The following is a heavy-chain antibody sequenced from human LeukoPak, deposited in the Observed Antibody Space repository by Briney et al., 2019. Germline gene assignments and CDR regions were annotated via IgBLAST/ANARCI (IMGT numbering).Heavy chain of an antibody. J-gene: IGHJ4*02. D-gene: IGHD1-26*01. V-gene: IGHV3-23*01. Sequence: PGGSLRLSCAASGFTFSSYAISWVRQAPGKGLEWVSGIGGGGSGTYYADSVKGRFTISRDNSKNTLYLQMNSLRAEDTAVYYCAKALGPRVGATGSIDYWGQGTLVTVSS. CDR2: IGGGGSGT. CDR3: AKALGPRVGATGSIDY. CDR1: GFTFSSYA.